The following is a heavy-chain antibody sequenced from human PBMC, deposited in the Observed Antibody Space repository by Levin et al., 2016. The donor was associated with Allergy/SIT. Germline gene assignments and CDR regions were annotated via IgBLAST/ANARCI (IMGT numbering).Heavy chain of an antibody. CDR1: GFTFSSYA. J-gene: IGHJ3*02. D-gene: IGHD3-16*01. CDR3: AKDCPIEPFAQLAPNDAFGI. CDR2: ISGSGGST. V-gene: IGHV3-23*01. Sequence: GESLKISCAASGFTFSSYAMSWVRQAPGKGLEWVSAISGSGGSTYYADSVKGRFTISRDNSKNTLYLQMNSLRAEDTAVYYCAKDCPIEPFAQLAPNDAFGIWGQGTMVTVSS.